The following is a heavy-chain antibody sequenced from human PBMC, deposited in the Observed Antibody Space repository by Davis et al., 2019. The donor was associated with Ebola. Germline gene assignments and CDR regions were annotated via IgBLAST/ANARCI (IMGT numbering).Heavy chain of an antibody. V-gene: IGHV1-69*06. CDR2: IIPISPTP. D-gene: IGHD3-22*01. Sequence: SVKVSCKASGGTFPSYAFSWVRQAPGQSLEWMGGIIPISPTPNYAQKFQGRVTIIADRSTSTAYMELTTMKYEDTAVYYCAAGDYSDSSGLDYWGQGTLVTVSS. J-gene: IGHJ4*02. CDR1: GGTFPSYA. CDR3: AAGDYSDSSGLDY.